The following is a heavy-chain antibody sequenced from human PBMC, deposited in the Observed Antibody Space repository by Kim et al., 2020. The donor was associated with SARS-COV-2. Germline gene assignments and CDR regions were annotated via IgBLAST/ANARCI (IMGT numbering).Heavy chain of an antibody. V-gene: IGHV1-46*01. CDR3: ARLASTWYHDY. CDR2: T. D-gene: IGHD6-13*01. J-gene: IGHJ4*02. Sequence: TNYAQKFQGRVTMTRDTSTSTVYMELSSLRSEDTAVYYCARLASTWYHDYWGQGTLVTVSS.